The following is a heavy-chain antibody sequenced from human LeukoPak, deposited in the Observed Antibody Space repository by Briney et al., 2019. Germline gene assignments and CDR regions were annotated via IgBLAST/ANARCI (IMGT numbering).Heavy chain of an antibody. D-gene: IGHD3-10*01. Sequence: SETLSLTCTVSGGSISSYYWSWIRQPPGKGLEWLGYIYYSGSTNYNPSLKSRVTISVDTSKNQFSLKLSSVTAADTAVYYCARGLGSGSYYDSHYYGMDVWGQGTTVTVSS. CDR1: GGSISSYY. CDR3: ARGLGSGSYYDSHYYGMDV. J-gene: IGHJ6*02. CDR2: IYYSGST. V-gene: IGHV4-59*01.